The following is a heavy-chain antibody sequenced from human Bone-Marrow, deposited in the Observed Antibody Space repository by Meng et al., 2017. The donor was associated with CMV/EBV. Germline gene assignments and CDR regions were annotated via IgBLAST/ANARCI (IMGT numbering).Heavy chain of an antibody. Sequence: GESLKISCAASGFTFSSYSMNWVRQAPGKGLEWVSSISSSSSYIYYADSVKGRFTISRDNAKNSLYLQMNSLRAEDTAVYCCARGNVLLWFGESHYYYGMDVWGQGTTVTVSS. V-gene: IGHV3-21*01. D-gene: IGHD3-10*01. CDR2: ISSSSSYI. CDR3: ARGNVLLWFGESHYYYGMDV. CDR1: GFTFSSYS. J-gene: IGHJ6*02.